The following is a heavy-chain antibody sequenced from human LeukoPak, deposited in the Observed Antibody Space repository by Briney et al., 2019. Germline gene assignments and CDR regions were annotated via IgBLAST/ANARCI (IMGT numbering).Heavy chain of an antibody. D-gene: IGHD4-23*01. CDR2: IKQDGSEK. CDR1: GFTFSNYW. Sequence: GGSLRLSCAASGFTFSNYWLSWVRQAPGKGLEWVANIKQDGSEKYYVDSVKGRFTISRDNAKNSLYLQVNSLSAEDTAVYYCARGGGGGNPFDYWGQGTLVTVSS. J-gene: IGHJ4*02. V-gene: IGHV3-7*03. CDR3: ARGGGGGNPFDY.